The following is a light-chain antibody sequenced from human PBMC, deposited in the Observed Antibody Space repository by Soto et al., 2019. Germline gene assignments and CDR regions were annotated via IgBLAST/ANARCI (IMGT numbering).Light chain of an antibody. J-gene: IGLJ1*01. CDR2: NNL. CDR1: SSNFGAGYE. Sequence: QSALTQPPSVSGAPGQRVTTSCTGSSSNFGAGYEVHWYKQVPGAAPTLVIFNNLNRPSGVPERFSGSKSGTSASLVISGLQAEDEADYYCQSFDSSLRVYVFGSGTKVTVL. V-gene: IGLV1-40*01. CDR3: QSFDSSLRVYV.